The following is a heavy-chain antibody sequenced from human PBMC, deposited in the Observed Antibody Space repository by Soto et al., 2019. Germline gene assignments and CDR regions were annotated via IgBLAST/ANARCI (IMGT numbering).Heavy chain of an antibody. D-gene: IGHD6-6*01. Sequence: QLQLQESGPGLVKPSETLSLTCTVSGGSISSSSYYWGWIRQPPGKGLEWIGSIYYSGSTYYNPSLKSRVTISVDTSKNQFSLKLSSVTAADTAVYYCARQLGRGYYLDYWGQGTLVTVSS. J-gene: IGHJ4*02. CDR3: ARQLGRGYYLDY. CDR2: IYYSGST. V-gene: IGHV4-39*01. CDR1: GGSISSSSYY.